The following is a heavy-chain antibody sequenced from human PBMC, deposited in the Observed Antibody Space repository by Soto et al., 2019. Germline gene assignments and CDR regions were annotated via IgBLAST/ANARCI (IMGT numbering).Heavy chain of an antibody. CDR1: GVSISSSDYY. CDR2: IDYNGAT. V-gene: IGHV4-39*02. Sequence: SETLSLTCSVSGVSISSSDYYWAWIRQPPGKGLEWIGSIDYNGATYSNPSLKGRVTVSKDTSKNKFSLQVTSVTAADTAFYYCGRVLVAATRHTGPDYWGQGTQVTVSS. J-gene: IGHJ4*02. D-gene: IGHD2-15*01. CDR3: GRVLVAATRHTGPDY.